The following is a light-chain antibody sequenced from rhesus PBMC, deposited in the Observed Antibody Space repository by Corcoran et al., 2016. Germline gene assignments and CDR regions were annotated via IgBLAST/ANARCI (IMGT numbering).Light chain of an antibody. CDR1: QGMKNY. J-gene: IGKJ3*01. Sequence: DIQMTQSPSSLSASVGDRVTITSRASQGMKNYLSWYQQKSGKAPKLMIFDASILQSGGPSRFSGSGSGIEFTLTISMLHPEDFATYYCHQRNTFPFTFGPGTKLDIQ. V-gene: IGKV1-38*01. CDR3: HQRNTFPFT. CDR2: DAS.